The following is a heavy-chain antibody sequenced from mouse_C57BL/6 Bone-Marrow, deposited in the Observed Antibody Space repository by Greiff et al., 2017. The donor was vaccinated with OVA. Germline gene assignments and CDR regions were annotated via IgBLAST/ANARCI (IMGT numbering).Heavy chain of an antibody. D-gene: IGHD1-1*01. Sequence: VQLKQPGAELVKPGASVKLSCKASGYTFTSYWMQWVKQSPGQGLEWIGEIDPSDSYTNYNQKFKGKATLTVDTSSSTAYMQLSSLTSEDSAVYYCARESYYGSSYGYVDVWGTGTTVTVSS. V-gene: IGHV1-50*01. CDR3: ARESYYGSSYGYVDV. CDR1: GYTFTSYW. CDR2: IDPSDSYT. J-gene: IGHJ1*03.